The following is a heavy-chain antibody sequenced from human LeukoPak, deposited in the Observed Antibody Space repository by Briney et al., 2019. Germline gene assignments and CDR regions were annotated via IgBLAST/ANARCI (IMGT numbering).Heavy chain of an antibody. V-gene: IGHV4-4*02. CDR1: GGSISSSNW. CDR2: IYHSGST. Sequence: SETLSLTCAVSGGSISSSNWWTWVRQPPGKGLEWIGDIYHSGSTNYSPSLKSRVTISVDKSRNQFSLNLNSVTAADTAVYFCARHSWVNGYFDFWGQGTLVTVSS. D-gene: IGHD2-15*01. J-gene: IGHJ4*02. CDR3: ARHSWVNGYFDF.